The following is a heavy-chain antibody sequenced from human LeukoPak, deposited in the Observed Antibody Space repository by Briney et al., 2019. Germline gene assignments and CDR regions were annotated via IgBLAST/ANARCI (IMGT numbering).Heavy chain of an antibody. D-gene: IGHD3-3*01. CDR2: ISSSSSNI. V-gene: IGHV3-48*02. CDR3: AIGYDFDY. CDR1: GFTFSRYS. Sequence: PGGSLRLSCAASGFTFSRYSMNWVRQAPGKGLEWVSYISSSSSNIYYADSVKGRFTISRDNAKNSVYLQMNSLRDEDTAVYYCAIGYDFDYWGQGTLVTVSS. J-gene: IGHJ4*02.